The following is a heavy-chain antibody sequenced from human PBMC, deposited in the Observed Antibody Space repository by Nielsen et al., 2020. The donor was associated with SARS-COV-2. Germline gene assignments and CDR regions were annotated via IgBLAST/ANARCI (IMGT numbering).Heavy chain of an antibody. D-gene: IGHD4-17*01. J-gene: IGHJ6*02. CDR1: GGSISSGRYY. CDR3: AWGITVTSVYYYYGMDV. CDR2: VYYSGNT. V-gene: IGHV4-31*01. Sequence: SETLSLTCTVSGGSISSGRYYWSCIRQHPGKGLAWLGYVYYSGNTYYNPSLKSPVTISVDTSKNQFSLKLSSVTAADTAVYYCAWGITVTSVYYYYGMDVWGQGTTVTVTS.